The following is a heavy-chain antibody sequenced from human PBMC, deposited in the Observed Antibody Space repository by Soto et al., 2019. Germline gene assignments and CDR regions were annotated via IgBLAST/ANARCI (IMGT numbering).Heavy chain of an antibody. CDR1: GYTFTSYG. CDR2: ISAYNGNT. D-gene: IGHD7-27*01. J-gene: IGHJ4*02. V-gene: IGHV1-18*01. CDR3: ARDESPTGEVCFDY. Sequence: ASVKVSCKASGYTFTSYGISWVRQAPGQGLEWMGWISAYNGNTNYAQKLQGRVTMTTDTSTSTAYMELRSLRSDDTAVYYCARDESPTGEVCFDYWGQGTLVTVSS.